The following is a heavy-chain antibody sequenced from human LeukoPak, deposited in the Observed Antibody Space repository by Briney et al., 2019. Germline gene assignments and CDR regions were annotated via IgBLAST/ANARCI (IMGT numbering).Heavy chain of an antibody. D-gene: IGHD3-22*01. CDR2: INPNSGGT. Sequence: ASVEVSCKASGYTFTNYYVHWVRQAPGQGLEWMGRINPNSGGTNYAQKFQGRVTMTRDTSISTAYMELSRLGSDDTAVYYCARNFYFDSSGYYHYWGQGTLVTVSS. V-gene: IGHV1-2*06. CDR1: GYTFTNYY. CDR3: ARNFYFDSSGYYHY. J-gene: IGHJ4*02.